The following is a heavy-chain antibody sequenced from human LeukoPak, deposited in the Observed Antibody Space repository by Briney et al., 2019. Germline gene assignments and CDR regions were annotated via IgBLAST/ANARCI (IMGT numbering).Heavy chain of an antibody. V-gene: IGHV3-11*06. J-gene: IGHJ4*02. D-gene: IGHD1-1*01. CDR1: GFTFSDYY. CDR2: ISSSSSYI. CDR3: AREKQLERLAFGKEGSAFDY. Sequence: GGSLRLSCAASGFTFSDYYMSWIRQAPGKGLEWVSYISSSSSYIYYADSVKGRFTISRDNAKNSLYLQMNRLRAEDTAVYYCAREKQLERLAFGKEGSAFDYWGQGTLVTVSS.